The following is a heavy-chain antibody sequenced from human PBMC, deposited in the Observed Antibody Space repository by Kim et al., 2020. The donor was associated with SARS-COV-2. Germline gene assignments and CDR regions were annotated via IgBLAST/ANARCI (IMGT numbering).Heavy chain of an antibody. CDR3: ARTSGSGSRYFDY. CDR2: IYYSGNT. D-gene: IGHD3-10*01. V-gene: IGHV4-59*13. Sequence: SETLSLTCTVSGGSISNYHWSWIRQPPGKGLEWIGYIYYSGNTIYNPSLKSRVTISVDTSKNQCSLELSSVTAADTALYYCARTSGSGSRYFDYWGQGALVTVSS. CDR1: GGSISNYH. J-gene: IGHJ4*02.